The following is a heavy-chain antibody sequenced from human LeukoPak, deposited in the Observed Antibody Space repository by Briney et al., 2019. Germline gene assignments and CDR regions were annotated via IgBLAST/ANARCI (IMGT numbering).Heavy chain of an antibody. CDR1: GYTFTTYG. CDR2: ISTYNGNT. Sequence: GASVKVSCKASGYTFTTYGITWVRQAPGQGLEWMGRISTYNGNTNYAQNLQGRVTMTTDTSTSTAYMELRSLTSDDTAVYYCARVGGDCSGGNCYWGQGTLVIVSS. J-gene: IGHJ4*02. CDR3: ARVGGDCSGGNCY. V-gene: IGHV1-18*01. D-gene: IGHD2-15*01.